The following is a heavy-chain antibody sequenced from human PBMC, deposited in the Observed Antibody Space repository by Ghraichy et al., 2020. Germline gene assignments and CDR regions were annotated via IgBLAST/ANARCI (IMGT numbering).Heavy chain of an antibody. CDR2: VYYSGST. CDR1: GVSVNSGSHY. Sequence: SETLSLTCTVSGVSVNSGSHYWSWIRQPPGKALEWIGYVYYSGSTNYRPSLKSRVTISVDTSKNQFSLTLSSVTAADTDVYYCATATAWLGIDYWGQGTLVTVSS. D-gene: IGHD6-19*01. CDR3: ATATAWLGIDY. J-gene: IGHJ4*02. V-gene: IGHV4-61*01.